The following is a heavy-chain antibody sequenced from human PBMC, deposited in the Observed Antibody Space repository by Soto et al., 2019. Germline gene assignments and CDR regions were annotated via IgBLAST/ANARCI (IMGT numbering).Heavy chain of an antibody. Sequence: PSETLSLTCAVSGGSISSSNWWSWVRQPPGKGLEWIGEIYHSGSTNYNPSLKSRVTISVDKSKNQFSLKLSSVTAADTAVYYCARVFWSYYDSSGSLGAFDIWSQGTMVTVSS. CDR2: IYHSGST. CDR1: GGSISSSNW. J-gene: IGHJ3*02. D-gene: IGHD3-22*01. CDR3: ARVFWSYYDSSGSLGAFDI. V-gene: IGHV4-4*02.